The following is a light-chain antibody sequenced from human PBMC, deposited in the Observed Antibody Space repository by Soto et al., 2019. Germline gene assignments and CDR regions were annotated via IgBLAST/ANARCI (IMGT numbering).Light chain of an antibody. V-gene: IGKV3-20*01. CDR2: DAS. CDR1: QSVGRNY. J-gene: IGKJ4*01. Sequence: EIVLTQSPGTLSLSPGESATLSCRASQSVGRNYLAWFQHKPDQAPRLLIYDASNRATGVPDRFSGSGSWTDFTLSVTRLEPEDFPVYYCHQYAVSPLTFGGGTTVEIK. CDR3: HQYAVSPLT.